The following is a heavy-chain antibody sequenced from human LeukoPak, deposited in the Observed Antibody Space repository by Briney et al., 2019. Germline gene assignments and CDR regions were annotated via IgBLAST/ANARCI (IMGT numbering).Heavy chain of an antibody. J-gene: IGHJ3*02. CDR2: IRSKANSYAT. D-gene: IGHD2-2*01. Sequence: GGSLRLSCAASGFTFSGSAMHWVRQASGKGLEWVGRIRSKANSYATAYAASVKGRFTISRDDSKNTAYLQMNSLKTEDTAVYYCTRRPSSTSCYYDVCRGEKELQDAFDIWGQGTMGTVSS. CDR1: GFTFSGSA. V-gene: IGHV3-73*01. CDR3: TRRPSSTSCYYDVCRGEKELQDAFDI.